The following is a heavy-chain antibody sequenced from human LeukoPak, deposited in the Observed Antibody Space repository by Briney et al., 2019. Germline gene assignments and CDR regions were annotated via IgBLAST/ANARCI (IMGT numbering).Heavy chain of an antibody. J-gene: IGHJ4*02. CDR1: GFTFSSYA. V-gene: IGHV3-30*04. CDR3: ARSQIIRDSGSWYCDY. Sequence: GGSLRLSCAASGFTFSSYAMHWVRQAPGKGLEWVAVISYDGSNKYYADSVKGRFTISRDNSKNTLYLQMNSLRAEDTAVYYCARSQIIRDSGSWYCDYWGQGTLVTVSS. D-gene: IGHD6-13*01. CDR2: ISYDGSNK.